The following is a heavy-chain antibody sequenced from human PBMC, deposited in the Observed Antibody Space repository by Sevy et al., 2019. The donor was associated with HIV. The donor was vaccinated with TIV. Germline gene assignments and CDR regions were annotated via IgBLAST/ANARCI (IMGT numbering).Heavy chain of an antibody. CDR3: ARQGKHYDSSDLWDY. Sequence: SETLSLTCTVSGGSISSSSYYWGWIRQPPGKGLEWIGSIYYSGSTYYNPSLKSRVTISVDTSKNQFSLKLSSVTAADTAVYYCARQGKHYDSSDLWDYWGQGTLVTVSS. V-gene: IGHV4-39*01. CDR1: GGSISSSSYY. CDR2: IYYSGST. J-gene: IGHJ4*02. D-gene: IGHD3-22*01.